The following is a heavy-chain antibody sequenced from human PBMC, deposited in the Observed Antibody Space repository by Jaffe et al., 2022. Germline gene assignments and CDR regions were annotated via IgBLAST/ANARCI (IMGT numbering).Heavy chain of an antibody. Sequence: QLQLQESGPGLVKPSETLSLTCTVSGGSISSSSYYWGWIRQPPGKGLEWIGSIYYSGSTYYNPSLKSRVTISVDTSKNQFSLKLSSVTAADTAVYYCASPRFLEGMDVWGKGTTVTVSS. D-gene: IGHD3-3*01. J-gene: IGHJ6*04. V-gene: IGHV4-39*01. CDR1: GGSISSSSYY. CDR2: IYYSGST. CDR3: ASPRFLEGMDV.